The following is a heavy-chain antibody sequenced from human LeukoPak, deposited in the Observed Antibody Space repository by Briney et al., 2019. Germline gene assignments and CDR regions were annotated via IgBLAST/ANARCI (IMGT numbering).Heavy chain of an antibody. J-gene: IGHJ4*02. CDR2: INHSGST. V-gene: IGHV4-34*01. CDR3: ARGRVYYYGSGSYWRFDY. CDR1: GGSFSGYY. D-gene: IGHD3-10*01. Sequence: SETLSLTCAVYGGSFSGYYWSWIRQPPGKGLGWIGEINHSGSTNYNPSLKSRVTISVDTSKNQFSLKLSSVTAADTAVYYCARGRVYYYGSGSYWRFDYWGQGTLVTVSS.